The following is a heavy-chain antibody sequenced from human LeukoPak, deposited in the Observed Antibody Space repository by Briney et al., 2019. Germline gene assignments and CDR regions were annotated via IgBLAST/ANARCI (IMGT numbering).Heavy chain of an antibody. J-gene: IGHJ4*02. CDR1: GGSISSYY. Sequence: PSETLSLTCTVSGGSISSYYWSWIRQPPGKGLEWIGYIYYSGSTNYNPSLKSRVTTSVDTSKNQFSLKLSSVTAADTAVYYCATEWFGELLVNDYWGQGTLVTVSS. CDR2: IYYSGST. V-gene: IGHV4-59*12. CDR3: ATEWFGELLVNDY. D-gene: IGHD3-10*01.